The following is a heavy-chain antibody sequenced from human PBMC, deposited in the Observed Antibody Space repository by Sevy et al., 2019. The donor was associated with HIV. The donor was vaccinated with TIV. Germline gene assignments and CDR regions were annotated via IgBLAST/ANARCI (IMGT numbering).Heavy chain of an antibody. CDR1: GYTFSRSV. Sequence: ASVKVSCMASGYTFSRSVITWVRQAPGQGLEWMGWISTYNGKTNYAQKFQDRVTMTTDTSTNTAYMGLRSLRSDDTAIYFCARGRGIAVAGGGYYSDYWGQGSLVTVSS. CDR3: ARGRGIAVAGGGYYSDY. CDR2: ISTYNGKT. D-gene: IGHD6-19*01. V-gene: IGHV1-18*04. J-gene: IGHJ4*02.